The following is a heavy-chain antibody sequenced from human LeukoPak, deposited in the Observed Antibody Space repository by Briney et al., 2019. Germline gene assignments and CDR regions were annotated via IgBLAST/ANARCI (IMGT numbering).Heavy chain of an antibody. D-gene: IGHD3-10*01. Sequence: SEALSLTCTVSGYSISSGYYWGWIRQPPGKGLEWIGSIYHSGSTYYNPSLKSRVTISVDTSKNQFSLKLSSVTAADTAVYYCARVSYYGSGSFDYWGQGTLVTVSS. CDR3: ARVSYYGSGSFDY. V-gene: IGHV4-38-2*02. J-gene: IGHJ4*02. CDR2: IYHSGST. CDR1: GYSISSGYY.